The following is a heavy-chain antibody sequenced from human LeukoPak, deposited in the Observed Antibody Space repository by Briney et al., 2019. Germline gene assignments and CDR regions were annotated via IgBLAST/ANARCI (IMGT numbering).Heavy chain of an antibody. D-gene: IGHD1/OR15-1a*01. CDR1: GGSISSHY. V-gene: IGHV4-59*11. CDR2: IYYSGST. Sequence: PSETLSLTCTVSGGSISSHYWSWIRQPPGKGLEWSGYIYYSGSTNYNPSLKSRVTISVDTSKNQFSLRLSSVTAADTAVYYCAGISGTGYYYYYMDVWGKGTTVTVSS. J-gene: IGHJ6*03. CDR3: AGISGTGYYYYYMDV.